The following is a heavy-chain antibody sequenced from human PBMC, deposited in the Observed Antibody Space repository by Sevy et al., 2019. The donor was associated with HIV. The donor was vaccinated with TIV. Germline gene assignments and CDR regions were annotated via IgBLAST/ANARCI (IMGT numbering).Heavy chain of an antibody. V-gene: IGHV3-9*01. J-gene: IGHJ6*02. D-gene: IGHD3-3*01. CDR3: AKGSEWLSYYYYGMDV. CDR2: ISWNSGSI. CDR1: GFTFDDYA. Sequence: GGSLRLSCAASGFTFDDYAMHWVRQAPGKGLEWVSGISWNSGSIGYADSVKGRFTISRDNAKNSLYLQMNSLGAEDTALYYCAKGSEWLSYYYYGMDVWGQGTTVTVSS.